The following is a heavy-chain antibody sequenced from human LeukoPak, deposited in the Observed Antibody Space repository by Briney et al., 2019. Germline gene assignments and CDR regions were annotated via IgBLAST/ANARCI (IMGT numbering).Heavy chain of an antibody. CDR1: GYTFTSYY. J-gene: IGHJ5*02. CDR3: ARDVRVVVVPAAMMSWFDP. D-gene: IGHD2-2*01. Sequence: GASVKVSCKASGYTFTSYYMHWVRQAPGQGLEWMGWISAYNGNTNYAQKLQGRVTMTTDTSTSTAYMELRSLRSDDTAVYYCARDVRVVVVPAAMMSWFDPWGQGTLVTVSS. V-gene: IGHV1-18*04. CDR2: ISAYNGNT.